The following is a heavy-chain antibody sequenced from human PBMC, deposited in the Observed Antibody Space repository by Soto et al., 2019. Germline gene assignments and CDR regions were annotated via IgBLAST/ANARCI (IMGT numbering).Heavy chain of an antibody. CDR3: ATRRSSGWLAFDY. CDR1: GGSISSYY. D-gene: IGHD6-19*01. Sequence: SETLSLTCTVSGGSISSYYWSWIRQPPGKGLEWIGYIYYSGSTNYNPSLKSRVTISVDTSKNQFSLKLSSVTAADTAVYYCATRRSSGWLAFDYWGQGTLVTVSS. CDR2: IYYSGST. J-gene: IGHJ4*02. V-gene: IGHV4-59*12.